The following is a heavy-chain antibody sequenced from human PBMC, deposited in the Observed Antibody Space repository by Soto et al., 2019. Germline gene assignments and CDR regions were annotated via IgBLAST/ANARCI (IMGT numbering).Heavy chain of an antibody. CDR1: GFTFSDYW. J-gene: IGHJ5*02. V-gene: IGHV3-7*05. D-gene: IGHD3-9*01. Sequence: PGGSLRLSCAASGFTFSDYWMSWVRQAPGKGLEWVANIKEDGSDKSYVDSVKGRFTISRDNAKNSLFLQMNSLRVEDTAVYYCARGVHDILTGYWFDPWGQGTLVTVSS. CDR3: ARGVHDILTGYWFDP. CDR2: IKEDGSDK.